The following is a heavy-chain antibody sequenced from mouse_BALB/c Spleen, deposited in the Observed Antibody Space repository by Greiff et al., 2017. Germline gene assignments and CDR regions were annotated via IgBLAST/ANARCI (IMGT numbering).Heavy chain of an antibody. V-gene: IGHV1-5*01. CDR3: TEITTGYAMDY. J-gene: IGHJ4*01. CDR1: GYTFTSYW. Sequence: EVQLQQSGTVLARPGASVKMSCKASGYTFTSYWMHWVKQRPGQGLEWIGAIYPGNSDTSYNQKFKGKAKLTAVTSTSTAYMELSSLTNEDSAVYYCTEITTGYAMDYWGQGTSVTVSS. CDR2: IYPGNSDT. D-gene: IGHD2-4*01.